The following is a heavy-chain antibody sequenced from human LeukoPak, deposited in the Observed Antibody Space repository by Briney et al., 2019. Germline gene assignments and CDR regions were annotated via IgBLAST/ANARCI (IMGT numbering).Heavy chain of an antibody. D-gene: IGHD3-16*01. CDR2: INPNSGGT. V-gene: IGHV1-2*02. J-gene: IGHJ4*02. Sequence: ASVKVSCKASGYTFTGDYMHWVRQAPGQGLEWMGWINPNSGGTNYAQKFQGRVTMTRDTSISTAYMELSRLRSDDTAVYYCARDQAGVMMWDYWGQGTLVTVSS. CDR1: GYTFTGDY. CDR3: ARDQAGVMMWDY.